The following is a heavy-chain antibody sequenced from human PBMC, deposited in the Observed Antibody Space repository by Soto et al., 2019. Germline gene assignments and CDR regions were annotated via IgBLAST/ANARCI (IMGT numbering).Heavy chain of an antibody. D-gene: IGHD6-13*01. J-gene: IGHJ4*02. V-gene: IGHV1-18*01. CDR3: ARDRSSRVNIAAAGTEAY. CDR1: GYTFTSYG. CDR2: ISAYNGNT. Sequence: QVQLVQSGAEVKKPGASVKVSCKASGYTFTSYGISWVLQAPGQGLTWMGWISAYNGNTNYAQKLQGSVTMTTDTTTSTADMELRSLRSDYTAVYYCARDRSSRVNIAAAGTEAYWGQGNLVTVSS.